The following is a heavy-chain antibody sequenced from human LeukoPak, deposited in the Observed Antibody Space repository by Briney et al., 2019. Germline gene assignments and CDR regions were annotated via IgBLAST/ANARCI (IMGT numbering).Heavy chain of an antibody. Sequence: PGRSLRLSCAASGFTFSSYAMHWVRQAPGKGLEWVAVISYDGSNKYYADSVKGRFTISRDNSKNTLYLQMNSLRAEDTAVYYCARGGIAAAGMGSAFDIWGQGTMVTVSS. V-gene: IGHV3-30-3*01. CDR3: ARGGIAAAGMGSAFDI. CDR1: GFTFSSYA. D-gene: IGHD6-13*01. J-gene: IGHJ3*02. CDR2: ISYDGSNK.